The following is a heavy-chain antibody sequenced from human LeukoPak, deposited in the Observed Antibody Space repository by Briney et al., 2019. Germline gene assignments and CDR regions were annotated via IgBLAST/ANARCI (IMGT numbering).Heavy chain of an antibody. CDR2: IYYSGNT. J-gene: IGHJ4*02. CDR1: GGSISSSSYY. D-gene: IGHD3-22*01. CDR3: ARRINSSGHYDY. Sequence: SETLSLTWTVSGGSISSSSYYWGWIRQPPGKGLEWIGSIYYSGNTNYNPSLQSRVTISVDTPKNQFSLKLTSVTAADTAVYYCARRINSSGHYDYWGQGTLVTVSS. V-gene: IGHV4-39*01.